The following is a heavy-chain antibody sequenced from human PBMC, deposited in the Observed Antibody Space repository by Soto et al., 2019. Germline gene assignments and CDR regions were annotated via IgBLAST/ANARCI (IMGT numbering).Heavy chain of an antibody. Sequence: QVQLVQSGPEVKKPGASVKLSCKASGYIFTSYGIGWVRQAPGQGLEWMGWISAFKGYTKYPQRLQGRVTMTTDTPTSTAYMELSSLRSDDTPVYYCARVDDYYDSSGHYFTFFNYWGQGSLVTVSS. CDR3: ARVDDYYDSSGHYFTFFNY. D-gene: IGHD3-22*01. J-gene: IGHJ4*02. V-gene: IGHV1-18*01. CDR2: ISAFKGYT. CDR1: GYIFTSYG.